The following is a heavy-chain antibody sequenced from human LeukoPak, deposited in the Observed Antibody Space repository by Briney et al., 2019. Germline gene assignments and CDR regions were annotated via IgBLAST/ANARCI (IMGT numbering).Heavy chain of an antibody. CDR3: AAWGVDYGGNFDYSDY. Sequence: KPSGTLSLTCAVSGGSISSSNWWSWVRQPPGKGLEWIGEIYHSGSTKYNPSLKSRVTISVQKSKNQFSLKLTSVTAADTATYYCAAWGVDYGGNFDYSDYWGQGTLVTVSS. CDR1: GGSISSSNW. D-gene: IGHD4-23*01. J-gene: IGHJ4*02. V-gene: IGHV4-4*02. CDR2: IYHSGST.